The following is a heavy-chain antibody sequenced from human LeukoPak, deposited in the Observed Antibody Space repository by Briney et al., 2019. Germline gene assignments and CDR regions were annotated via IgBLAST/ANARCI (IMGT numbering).Heavy chain of an antibody. CDR2: IYDGGGT. CDR3: ARATVTIDY. J-gene: IGHJ4*02. Sequence: PGGSLRLSCAASGFTVSFNYMSWVRQAPGKGLEWVSVIYDGGGTYYADSVKGRFTISRDNSKNTLYLQMNSLRAGDTAVYYCARATVTIDYWGQGTLVTVSS. CDR1: GFTVSFNY. D-gene: IGHD4-17*01. V-gene: IGHV3-53*01.